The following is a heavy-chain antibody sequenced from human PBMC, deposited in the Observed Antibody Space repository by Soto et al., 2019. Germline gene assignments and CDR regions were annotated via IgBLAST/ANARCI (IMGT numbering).Heavy chain of an antibody. CDR1: GFTVSNTY. CDR3: ARDRSDSSRDDSFDI. CDR2: IYRGLAT. J-gene: IGHJ3*02. V-gene: IGHV3-53*01. D-gene: IGHD6-25*01. Sequence: PGGSLRLSCAVSGFTVSNTYMSWVRQAPGKGLEWISVIYRGLATYYADSVKGRFTISRDDSRNTVYLQMNSLTTEDTAVYFCARDRSDSSRDDSFDIWGQGTMVTASS.